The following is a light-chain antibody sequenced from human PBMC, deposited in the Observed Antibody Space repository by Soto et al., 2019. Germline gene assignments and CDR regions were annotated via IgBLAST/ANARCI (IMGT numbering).Light chain of an antibody. CDR1: QSVRSY. CDR3: QQRDNWPLT. J-gene: IGKJ4*01. V-gene: IGKV3-11*01. CDR2: DAS. Sequence: EIVLTQSPATLSLSAGERATLSCRASQSVRSYLAWYQQKPGQAPRLLIYDASNRATGIPARFSGSGSGTDFTFTISSLEPEDSAVYYCQQRDNWPLTFGGGTKVEIK.